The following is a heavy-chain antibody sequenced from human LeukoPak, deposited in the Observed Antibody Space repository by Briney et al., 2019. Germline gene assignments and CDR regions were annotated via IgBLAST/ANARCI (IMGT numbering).Heavy chain of an antibody. D-gene: IGHD3-10*01. CDR3: ARGPMVRGVPDYDYFDY. CDR2: IIPIFGTA. J-gene: IGHJ4*02. V-gene: IGHV1-69*13. Sequence: SVKVSCTASGGTFSSYAISWVRQAPGQGLEWMGGIIPIFGTANYAQKFQGRVTITADESTSTAYMELSSLRSEDTAVYYCARGPMVRGVPDYDYFDYWGQGTLVTVSS. CDR1: GGTFSSYA.